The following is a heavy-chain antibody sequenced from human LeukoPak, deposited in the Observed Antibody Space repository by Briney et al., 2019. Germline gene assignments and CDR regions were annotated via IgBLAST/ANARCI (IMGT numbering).Heavy chain of an antibody. D-gene: IGHD2-2*02. J-gene: IGHJ5*02. V-gene: IGHV3-23*01. CDR1: GFTFSIYA. Sequence: PGGSLRLSCAASGFTFSIYAMNWVRQAPGKGLEWVSAISFNGDSTYYADSVKGRFTISRDNSKNTLYLQMNSLRVEDTAVYYCAKSQPAAISWFDPWGQGTLVTVSS. CDR2: ISFNGDST. CDR3: AKSQPAAISWFDP.